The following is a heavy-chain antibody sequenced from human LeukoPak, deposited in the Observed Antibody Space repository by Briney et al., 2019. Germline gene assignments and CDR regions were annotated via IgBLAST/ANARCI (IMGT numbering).Heavy chain of an antibody. D-gene: IGHD3-10*01. CDR3: ARQRRGSGSYPDY. Sequence: ASVKVSCKASGYTFTSYGISWVRQMPGKGLEWMGIIYPGDSDTRYSPSFQGQVTISADKSISTAYLQWSSLKASDTAMYYCARQRRGSGSYPDYWGQGTLVTVSS. CDR1: GYTFTSYG. J-gene: IGHJ4*02. CDR2: IYPGDSDT. V-gene: IGHV5-51*01.